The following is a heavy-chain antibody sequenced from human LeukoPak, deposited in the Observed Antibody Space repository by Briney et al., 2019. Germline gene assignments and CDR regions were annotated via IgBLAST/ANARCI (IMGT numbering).Heavy chain of an antibody. CDR1: GGSFSGNY. V-gene: IGHV4-34*01. CDR2: INHSGST. D-gene: IGHD5-18*01. CDR3: ARGWGYSYGHLFNY. Sequence: SETLSLTCAVYGGSFSGNYWSWIRQPPGKGLEWIGEINHSGSTNYNPSLKSRVTISVDTSKNQFSLKLSSVTAADTAVYYCARGWGYSYGHLFNYWGQGTLVTVSS. J-gene: IGHJ4*02.